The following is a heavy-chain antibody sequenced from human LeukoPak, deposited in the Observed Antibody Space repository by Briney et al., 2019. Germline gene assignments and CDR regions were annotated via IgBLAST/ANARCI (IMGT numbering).Heavy chain of an antibody. CDR3: ARSMSTVTTRYFDL. V-gene: IGHV3-20*04. Sequence: GGSLRLSCAASGFTFDDYGMSWVRQAPGKGLEWVSYITWNGGSTAYADSVRGRVTVSRDNAKFSLYLQMNSLRAEDTALYYCARSMSTVTTRYFDLWGRGTLVTVSS. CDR2: ITWNGGST. J-gene: IGHJ2*01. D-gene: IGHD4-17*01. CDR1: GFTFDDYG.